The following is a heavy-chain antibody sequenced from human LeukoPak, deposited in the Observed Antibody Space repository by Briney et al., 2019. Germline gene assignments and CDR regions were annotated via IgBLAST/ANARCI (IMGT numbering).Heavy chain of an antibody. CDR1: GGSISSSSYY. CDR3: ARAYYYDSSGYYYSPDYFDY. V-gene: IGHV4-39*07. J-gene: IGHJ4*02. D-gene: IGHD3-22*01. CDR2: IYYSGST. Sequence: SETLSLTCTVSGGSISSSSYYWGWIRQPPGKGLEWIGSIYYSGSTYYNPSLKSRVTISVDTSKNQFSLKLSSVTAADTAVYYCARAYYYDSSGYYYSPDYFDYWGQGTLVTVSS.